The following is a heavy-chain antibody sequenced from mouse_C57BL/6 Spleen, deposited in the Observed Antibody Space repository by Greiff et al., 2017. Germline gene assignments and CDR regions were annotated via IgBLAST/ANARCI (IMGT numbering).Heavy chain of an antibody. J-gene: IGHJ1*03. Sequence: VQLQQPGAELVKPGASAKLSCKASGYTFTSYWMHWVKQRPGQGLEWIGMIHPNSGSTNYNEKFKSKATLTVDKSSSTAYMQLSSLTSEDSAVYYCARGYYYGSSYVDWYFDVWGTGTTVTVSS. CDR3: ARGYYYGSSYVDWYFDV. V-gene: IGHV1-64*01. CDR2: IHPNSGST. D-gene: IGHD1-1*01. CDR1: GYTFTSYW.